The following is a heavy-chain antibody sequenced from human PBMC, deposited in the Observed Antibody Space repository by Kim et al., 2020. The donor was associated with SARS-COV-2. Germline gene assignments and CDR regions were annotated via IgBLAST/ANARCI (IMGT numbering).Heavy chain of an antibody. V-gene: IGHV3-9*01. CDR2: ISWNSGSI. Sequence: GGSLRLSCAASGFTFDDYAMHWVRQAPGKGLEWVSGISWNSGSIGYADSVKGRFTISRDNAKNSLYLQMNSLRAEDTALYYCAKDTEWELPSTGWFDPWGQGTLVTVSS. CDR3: AKDTEWELPSTGWFDP. D-gene: IGHD1-26*01. J-gene: IGHJ5*02. CDR1: GFTFDDYA.